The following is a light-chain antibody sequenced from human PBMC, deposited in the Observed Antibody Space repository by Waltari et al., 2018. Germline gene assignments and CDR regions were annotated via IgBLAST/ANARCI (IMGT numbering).Light chain of an antibody. CDR2: AAS. CDR3: QQSHSPPFT. Sequence: DIQMTHSPSSLSASVGARVTITCRASQSISTFLNWYQQRPGKAPELLIYAASSLQSGVPSGFSGSGSGTDFTLTISSLQPEDFATYYCQQSHSPPFTFGPGTKVDIK. CDR1: QSISTF. J-gene: IGKJ3*01. V-gene: IGKV1-39*01.